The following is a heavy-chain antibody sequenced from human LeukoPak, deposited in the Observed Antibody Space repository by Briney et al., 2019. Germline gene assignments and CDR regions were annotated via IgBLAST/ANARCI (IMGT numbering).Heavy chain of an antibody. J-gene: IGHJ4*02. CDR2: ISGSGGDT. V-gene: IGHV3-23*01. D-gene: IGHD6-19*01. CDR3: ARDSRGWSKNY. Sequence: HPGGSLRLSCAASGFTFSTDAMTWVRQAPGKGLHWVSAISGSGGDTYYEDSVKGRFTISRDNSKNMMYLQMNSLRAEDTAVYYCARDSRGWSKNYWGQGTLVTVSS. CDR1: GFTFSTDA.